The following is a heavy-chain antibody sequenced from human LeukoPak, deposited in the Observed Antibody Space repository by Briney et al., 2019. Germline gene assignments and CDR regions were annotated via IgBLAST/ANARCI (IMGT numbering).Heavy chain of an antibody. CDR2: ISGSGGST. CDR3: ARLIRRDGYNFIGY. D-gene: IGHD5-24*01. V-gene: IGHV3-23*01. Sequence: GGSLRLSCAASGFTFSSYGMSWVRQAPGKGLEWVSAISGSGGSTYYADSVKGRFTISRDNAKNSLYLQMNSLRAEDTAVYYCARLIRRDGYNFIGYWGQGTLVTVSS. J-gene: IGHJ4*02. CDR1: GFTFSSYG.